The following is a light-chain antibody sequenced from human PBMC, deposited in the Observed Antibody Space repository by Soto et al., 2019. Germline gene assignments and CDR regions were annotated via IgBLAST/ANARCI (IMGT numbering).Light chain of an antibody. V-gene: IGKV3-15*01. CDR2: GAS. J-gene: IGKJ1*01. Sequence: EIVMTQSPATLSVSPGERATLSCRASQSVSSNLAWYQQKPGQAPRLLIYGASTRATGIPTRFSGSGSGTDFTLTISSLQSEDFAVYYCQQYNNCPQTFGQGPKVEIK. CDR3: QQYNNCPQT. CDR1: QSVSSN.